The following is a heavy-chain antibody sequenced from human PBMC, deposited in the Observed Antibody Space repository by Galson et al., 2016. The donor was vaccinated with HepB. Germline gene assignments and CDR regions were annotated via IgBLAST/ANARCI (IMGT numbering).Heavy chain of an antibody. CDR1: GGSFSTYT. Sequence: ETLSLTCAVYGGSFSTYTWSWIRQPPGKGLEWIGEINHTRSTKYNPSPKSRVTISIDTSKKHFSLRLTSLTAADTAVYYCARGLYYDSIPDIWGQGTMVTVSS. J-gene: IGHJ3*02. CDR3: ARGLYYDSIPDI. D-gene: IGHD3-22*01. V-gene: IGHV4-34*01. CDR2: INHTRST.